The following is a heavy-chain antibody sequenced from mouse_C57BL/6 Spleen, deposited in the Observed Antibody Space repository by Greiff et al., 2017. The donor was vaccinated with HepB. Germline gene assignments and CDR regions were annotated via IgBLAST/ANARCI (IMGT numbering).Heavy chain of an antibody. J-gene: IGHJ2*01. V-gene: IGHV1-82*01. CDR2: IYPGDGDT. CDR1: GYAFSSSW. CDR3: ARWRDFYFDY. D-gene: IGHD3-3*01. Sequence: VKLMESGPELVKPGASVKISCKASGYAFSSSWMNWVKQRPGKGLEWIGRIYPGDGDTNYNGKFKGKATLTADKSSSTAYMQLSSLTSEDSAVYFCARWRDFYFDYWGQGTTLTVSS.